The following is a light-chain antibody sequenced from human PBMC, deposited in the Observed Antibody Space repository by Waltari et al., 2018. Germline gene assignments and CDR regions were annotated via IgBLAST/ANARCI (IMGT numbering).Light chain of an antibody. Sequence: QSALTQPASVSGSPGQSITLSCTGTSRDVGAYNYVPWYQQHPGKAPKLMIYDVSNRPSGVSNRFSGSKSGNTASLTISGLQAEDEADYYCSSYTSSSTLVFGGGTKLTVL. CDR1: SRDVGAYNY. J-gene: IGLJ2*01. CDR2: DVS. V-gene: IGLV2-14*01. CDR3: SSYTSSSTLV.